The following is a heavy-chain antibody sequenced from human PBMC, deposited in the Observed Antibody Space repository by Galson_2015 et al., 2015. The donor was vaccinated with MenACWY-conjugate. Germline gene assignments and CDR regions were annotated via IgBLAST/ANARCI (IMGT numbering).Heavy chain of an antibody. D-gene: IGHD2-15*01. CDR2: IYYSGTT. Sequence: ETLSLTCTVSGGSIGSYYLSWIRQPPGKGLEWTGYIYYSGTTKYNPSLKSRVTISADTSKTQFSLRLNSVTAADTAVYYCARRHCSSGSCFFDYWGQGSLVTVSS. V-gene: IGHV4-59*08. CDR3: ARRHCSSGSCFFDY. CDR1: GGSIGSYY. J-gene: IGHJ4*02.